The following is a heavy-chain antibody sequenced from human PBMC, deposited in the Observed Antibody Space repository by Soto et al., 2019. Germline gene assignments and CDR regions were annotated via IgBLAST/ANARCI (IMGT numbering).Heavy chain of an antibody. J-gene: IGHJ4*02. CDR3: ARAPYSSSWYYFDY. CDR2: ISGSSGHT. D-gene: IGHD6-13*01. CDR1: GFTFSDYY. Sequence: GGSLRLSCAASGFTFSDYYMTWVRQAPGKGLEWISYISGSSGHTNYGDSVKGRFTISRDNAKNSLYLQMNSLRADDTAVYYCARAPYSSSWYYFDYWGQGTLVTVSS. V-gene: IGHV3-11*05.